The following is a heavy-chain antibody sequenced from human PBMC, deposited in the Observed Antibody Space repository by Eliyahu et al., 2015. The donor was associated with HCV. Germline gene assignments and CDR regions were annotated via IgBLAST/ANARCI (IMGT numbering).Heavy chain of an antibody. V-gene: IGHV4-59*08. Sequence: QVQLQESGPGLVKPSETLSLTCTVPGGSISNYWWSWIRQPPGKGLEWIGYIYYSGSTNYNPSLKSRVTISVDTSKNQFSLKLSSVTAADTAVYYCARRGADSSGYYPGFDYWGQGTLVSVSS. J-gene: IGHJ4*02. CDR3: ARRGADSSGYYPGFDY. D-gene: IGHD3-22*01. CDR1: GGSISNYW. CDR2: IYYSGST.